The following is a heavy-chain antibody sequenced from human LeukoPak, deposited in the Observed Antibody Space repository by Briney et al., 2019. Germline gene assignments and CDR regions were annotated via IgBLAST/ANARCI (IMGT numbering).Heavy chain of an antibody. J-gene: IGHJ4*02. CDR1: GGSISIYY. V-gene: IGHV4-59*01. D-gene: IGHD5-24*01. CDR2: IYYSGST. Sequence: PSETLSLTCTVSGGSISIYYWSWIRQPPGKGLEWIGYIYYSGSTNYNPSLKSRVTISVDTSKNQFSLKLSSVTAADTAVYYCARERRDGYNRAVDYWGQGTLVTVSS. CDR3: ARERRDGYNRAVDY.